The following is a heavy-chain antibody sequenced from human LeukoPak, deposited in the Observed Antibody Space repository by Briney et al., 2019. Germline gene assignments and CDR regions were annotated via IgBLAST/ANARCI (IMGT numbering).Heavy chain of an antibody. CDR1: GLTFSSYW. Sequence: GGSLRLSCVASGLTFSSYWMHWVRQAPGKGLVWVSRINSDGSSTTYADSVKGRFTISRDNAKNTLYLQMNSLRAEDRAVYYCARESVTAVCMDVWGPGTTVTVSS. CDR3: ARESVTAVCMDV. V-gene: IGHV3-74*01. J-gene: IGHJ6*02. CDR2: INSDGSST. D-gene: IGHD2-21*02.